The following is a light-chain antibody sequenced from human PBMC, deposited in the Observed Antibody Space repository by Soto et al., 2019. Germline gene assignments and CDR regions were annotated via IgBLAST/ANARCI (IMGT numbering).Light chain of an antibody. CDR3: QQYGSSPRT. J-gene: IGKJ2*01. CDR1: QSVSSNY. V-gene: IGKV3-20*01. Sequence: EIVLTQSPGTLYLSPGERATLSCRASQSVSSNYLAWYQQKPGQAPRILIYDASSRATGVPDRFSGSGSGTDFTLAISRLEPEDVAVYYCQQYGSSPRTFGQGTKLEIK. CDR2: DAS.